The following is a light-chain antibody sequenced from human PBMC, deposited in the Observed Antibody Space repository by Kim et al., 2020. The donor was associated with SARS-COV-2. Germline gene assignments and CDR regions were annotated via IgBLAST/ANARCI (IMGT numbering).Light chain of an antibody. Sequence: ATSSGTGSSSTTGAGYDVPWYLQLPGTAPKLLIYGNSNRPSGVPDRFSGSKSGTSASLAITGLQAEDEADYYCQSYDSSLSGSRVFGGGTQLTVL. CDR3: QSYDSSLSGSRV. CDR2: GNS. J-gene: IGLJ3*02. V-gene: IGLV1-40*01. CDR1: SSTTGAGYD.